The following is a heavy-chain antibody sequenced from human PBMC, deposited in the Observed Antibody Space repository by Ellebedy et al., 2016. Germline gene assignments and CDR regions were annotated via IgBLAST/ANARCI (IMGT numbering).Heavy chain of an antibody. D-gene: IGHD3-10*01. CDR1: GFTFSSYT. CDR2: ISSSSNFI. J-gene: IGHJ4*02. Sequence: GESLKISXEASGFTFSSYTMNWVRQAPGKGLEWVSSISSSSNFIYYADSLKGRFTVSRDNAKNSLYLQMNGLTVDDTALYFCARTRGGEFDFWGQGSLVTVSS. V-gene: IGHV3-21*01. CDR3: ARTRGGEFDF.